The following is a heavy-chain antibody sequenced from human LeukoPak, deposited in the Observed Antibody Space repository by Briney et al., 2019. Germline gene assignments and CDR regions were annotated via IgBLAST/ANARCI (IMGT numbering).Heavy chain of an antibody. V-gene: IGHV4-59*08. CDR3: ASEGSYYDSSEGSSAFDI. CDR2: IYYSGST. CDR1: GGSISSYY. Sequence: SETLSLTCTVSGGSISSYYWSWIRQPPGKGLEWIGYIYYSGSTNYNPSLKSRVTISVDTSKNQFSLKLSSVTAADTAVYYCASEGSYYDSSEGSSAFDIWGQGTMVTVSS. D-gene: IGHD3-22*01. J-gene: IGHJ3*02.